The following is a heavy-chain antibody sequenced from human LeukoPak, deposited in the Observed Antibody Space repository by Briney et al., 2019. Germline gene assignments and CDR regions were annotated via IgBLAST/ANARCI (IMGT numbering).Heavy chain of an antibody. J-gene: IGHJ4*02. D-gene: IGHD2-15*01. CDR3: ARDTSYCSGGSCYFYGFDY. Sequence: SVKVSCKASGGTFSSYAISWVRQAPGQGLEWMGRIIPILGIANYAQKFQGRVTITADKSTSTAYMELSSLRSEDTAVYYCARDTSYCSGGSCYFYGFDYWGQGTLVTVSS. V-gene: IGHV1-69*04. CDR2: IIPILGIA. CDR1: GGTFSSYA.